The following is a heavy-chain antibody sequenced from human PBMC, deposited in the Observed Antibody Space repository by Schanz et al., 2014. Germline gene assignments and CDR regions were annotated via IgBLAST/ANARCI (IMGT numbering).Heavy chain of an antibody. D-gene: IGHD3-16*02. V-gene: IGHV3-74*02. J-gene: IGHJ3*02. Sequence: VQLVESGGGVVQFGRSLRLSCVASGFTFSSYGMHWVRQAPGKGLEWVSCTNGDGTNAKYADSVKGRFTISRDNAKKTLSLQMISLRAEDTAIYFCTRSYYDFSWGSYRFRAFDMWGQGTTVIVSS. CDR1: GFTFSSYG. CDR3: TRSYYDFSWGSYRFRAFDM. CDR2: TNGDGTNA.